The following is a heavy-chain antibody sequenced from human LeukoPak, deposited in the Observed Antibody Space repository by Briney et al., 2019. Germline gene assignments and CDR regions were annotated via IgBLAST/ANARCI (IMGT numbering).Heavy chain of an antibody. CDR2: ISWRGGT. Sequence: PGGSLRLSCAASGFTLSDYAMTWVRQAPGKGLEWVSSISWRGGTYYADSLKGRFTISRDNSKNTLYLQMNSLRAEDTAVYYCAKDLGGAFDIWGQGTMVTVSS. J-gene: IGHJ3*02. CDR1: GFTLSDYA. D-gene: IGHD3-16*01. CDR3: AKDLGGAFDI. V-gene: IGHV3-23*01.